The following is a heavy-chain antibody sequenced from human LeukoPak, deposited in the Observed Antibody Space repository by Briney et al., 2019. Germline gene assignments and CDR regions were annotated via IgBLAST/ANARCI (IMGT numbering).Heavy chain of an antibody. CDR1: GGSISSSSYY. J-gene: IGHJ4*02. CDR3: ARLNSSSCPVWLLLCPSRVSDYFDY. D-gene: IGHD6-13*01. CDR2: IYYSGST. Sequence: SETLSLTCTVSGGSISSSSYYWGWIRQPPGKGLEWIGSIYYSGSTYYNPSLKSRVTISVDTSKNRFSLKLSSVTAADTAVYYCARLNSSSCPVWLLLCPSRVSDYFDYWGQGTLVTVSS. V-gene: IGHV4-39*07.